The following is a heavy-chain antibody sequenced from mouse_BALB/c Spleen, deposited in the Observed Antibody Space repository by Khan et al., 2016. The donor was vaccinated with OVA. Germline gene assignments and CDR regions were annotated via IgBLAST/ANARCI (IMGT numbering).Heavy chain of an antibody. CDR1: GYPFTDYN. CDR3: ARHGYGGFAY. Sequence: VRLQQSGPELVKPGASVKIPCKASGYPFTDYNMAWVKQSHGRGLEWIGDIFPNNGGTVYNQKFKDKATLTVVKSSSTAFMELRSLTSEDTAVYYCARHGYGGFAYWGQGTLVTVSA. D-gene: IGHD2-2*01. CDR2: IFPNNGGT. J-gene: IGHJ3*01. V-gene: IGHV1-18*01.